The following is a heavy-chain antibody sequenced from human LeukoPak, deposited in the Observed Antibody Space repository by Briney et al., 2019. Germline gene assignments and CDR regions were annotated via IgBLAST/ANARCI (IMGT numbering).Heavy chain of an antibody. D-gene: IGHD6-25*01. J-gene: IGHJ5*02. CDR3: ARVEPPAGWFDP. Sequence: GGSLRLSCAASGFTLSSNYMSWVRQAPGEGMEWVSVIYSGGSTYYADSVKGRFTISRDNSKNTLYLQMNSLRAEDTAVYYCARVEPPAGWFDPWGQGTLVTVSS. CDR1: GFTLSSNY. V-gene: IGHV3-53*01. CDR2: IYSGGST.